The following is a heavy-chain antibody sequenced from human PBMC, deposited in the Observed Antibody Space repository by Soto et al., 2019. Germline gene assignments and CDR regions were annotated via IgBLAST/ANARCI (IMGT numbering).Heavy chain of an antibody. J-gene: IGHJ6*02. CDR3: ARHGVDYGDYASYYYYGMDV. CDR2: LYYSGSA. CDR1: GGSISSSTCY. V-gene: IGHV4-39*01. D-gene: IGHD4-17*01. Sequence: QLQLQESGPGLVKPSETLSLTCTVSGGSISSSTCYWGWIRQPPGKGLEWIGMLYYSGSAYYNPAVKSRVTVAIDTSKNQFSLRLSSVTAADAAVYYCARHGVDYGDYASYYYYGMDVWGRGTTVTVSS.